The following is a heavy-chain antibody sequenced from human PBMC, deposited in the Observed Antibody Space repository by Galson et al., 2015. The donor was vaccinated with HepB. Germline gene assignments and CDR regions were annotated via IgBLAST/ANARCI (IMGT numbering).Heavy chain of an antibody. D-gene: IGHD3-10*01. CDR1: GFTFNTYT. Sequence: SLRLSCAASGFTFNTYTINWVRQAPGKGLEWVSSISSSSTYIYYTDSVKGRFTISRDNANNSLYMQINSLRAEDTAVYYCARDGYGSGSFDYWGQGTLVTVSS. CDR3: ARDGYGSGSFDY. V-gene: IGHV3-21*01. CDR2: ISSSSTYI. J-gene: IGHJ4*02.